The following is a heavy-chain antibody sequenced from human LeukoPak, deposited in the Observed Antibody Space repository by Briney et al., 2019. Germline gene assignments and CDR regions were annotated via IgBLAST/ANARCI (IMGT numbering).Heavy chain of an antibody. J-gene: IGHJ4*02. D-gene: IGHD3-10*01. CDR3: ARGYGSGRLNVLFDY. Sequence: PSQTLSLTCTVSGGSISSGSYYWSWIRQPAGKGLEWIGRIYTSGSTNYNPSLKSRVTISVDTSKNQFSLKLSSVTAADTAVYYCARGYGSGRLNVLFDYWGQGTLVTVSS. CDR2: IYTSGST. V-gene: IGHV4-61*02. CDR1: GGSISSGSYY.